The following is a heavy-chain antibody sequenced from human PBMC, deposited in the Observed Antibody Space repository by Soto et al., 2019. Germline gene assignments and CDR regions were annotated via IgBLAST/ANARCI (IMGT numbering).Heavy chain of an antibody. J-gene: IGHJ6*02. Sequence: GESMKISCECAGYSFTSYWIGWVRQIPGKGLEWMGIIYPGDSDTRYSPSFQGQVTISADKSISTAYLQWSSLKASDTAMYYCARLVAAAGNYYYYYGMDVWGQGTTVTVSS. CDR1: GYSFTSYW. CDR3: ARLVAAAGNYYYYYGMDV. V-gene: IGHV5-51*01. CDR2: IYPGDSDT. D-gene: IGHD6-13*01.